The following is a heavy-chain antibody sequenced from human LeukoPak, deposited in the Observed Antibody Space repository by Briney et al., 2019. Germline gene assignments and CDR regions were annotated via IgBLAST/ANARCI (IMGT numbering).Heavy chain of an antibody. V-gene: IGHV4-38-2*02. D-gene: IGHD6-13*01. J-gene: IGHJ3*01. CDR2: IYHSGNT. Sequence: PSETLSLTCTVSGYSISSGYYWGWIRQPPGKGLEWIGTIYHSGNTYYNPSLKSRVTISVDTSKNQFSLKLRSVTAADTAVYYCARISSSNWYNERGAFDVWGQGTMVTVSS. CDR1: GYSISSGYY. CDR3: ARISSSNWYNERGAFDV.